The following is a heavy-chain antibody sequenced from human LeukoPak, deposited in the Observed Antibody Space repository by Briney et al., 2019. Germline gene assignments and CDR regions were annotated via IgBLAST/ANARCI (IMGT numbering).Heavy chain of an antibody. D-gene: IGHD2-2*01. CDR1: GGSISGYY. CDR3: ARDIGYCTSANCYGRFNWFDP. V-gene: IGHV4-4*07. Sequence: SETLSLTCTVSGGSISGYYWSWIRHPAGKGLEWIGRVYASGSTHYNPSVKSRVTMSVDASRNQFSLKLSSVTAADTAVYFCARDIGYCTSANCYGRFNWFDPWGQGTLVTVSS. J-gene: IGHJ5*02. CDR2: VYASGST.